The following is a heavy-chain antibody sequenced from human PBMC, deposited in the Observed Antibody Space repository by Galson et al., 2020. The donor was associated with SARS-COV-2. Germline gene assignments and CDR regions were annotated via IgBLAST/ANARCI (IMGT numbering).Heavy chain of an antibody. V-gene: IGHV3-21*01. Sequence: GGSLRLSCAASGLAFRSYTMNWVRQAPGKGLEWVASLDTSSTYIYHADSLKGRFTISRDNAENSLYLQMNSLRAEDTAVYYCARSPPASTSGTSIYFDYWGQGTQVTVSS. D-gene: IGHD3-10*01. CDR2: LDTSSTYI. CDR3: ARSPPASTSGTSIYFDY. CDR1: GLAFRSYT. J-gene: IGHJ4*02.